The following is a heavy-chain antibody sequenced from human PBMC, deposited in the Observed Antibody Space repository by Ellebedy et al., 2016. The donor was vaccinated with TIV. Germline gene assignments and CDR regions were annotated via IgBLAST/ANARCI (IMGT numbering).Heavy chain of an antibody. J-gene: IGHJ4*02. CDR3: ARGPLYDSSGYYHGNFDY. V-gene: IGHV1-3*01. Sequence: ASVKVSCKASGYTFTSYAMHWVRQAPGQRLEWMGWINVGNGNTKYSQKFQGRVTITWDTSASTAYMVLSSLRSEDTAVYYCARGPLYDSSGYYHGNFDYWGQGTLVAVSS. D-gene: IGHD3-22*01. CDR1: GYTFTSYA. CDR2: INVGNGNT.